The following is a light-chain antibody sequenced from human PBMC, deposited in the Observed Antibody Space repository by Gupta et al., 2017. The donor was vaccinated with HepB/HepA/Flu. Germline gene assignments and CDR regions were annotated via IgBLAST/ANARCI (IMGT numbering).Light chain of an antibody. Sequence: DIQMTQSPSTLSASVGDRVTITCRASQSISSWLAWYQQKPGKVPKLLIYKASNLESGVPSRFSGSGSGTEFTLTISSLQPDDFATYYCQQDNSYSWTFGQGTKVEIK. V-gene: IGKV1-5*03. J-gene: IGKJ1*01. CDR3: QQDNSYSWT. CDR1: QSISSW. CDR2: KAS.